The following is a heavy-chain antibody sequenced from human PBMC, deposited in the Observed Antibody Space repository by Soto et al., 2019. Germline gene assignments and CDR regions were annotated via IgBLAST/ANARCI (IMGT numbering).Heavy chain of an antibody. Sequence: QLVESGGGLFQAGGSTRLSCLVSGFTVGRYDMAWVRQAPGKGLEWASIIRSGGATYYPDSAQGRFTISRDNSKNTGYLQMNSLRVEDTGVYSCVRVLYDSGVVDFWGQGSLITVS. V-gene: IGHV3-53*01. CDR2: IRSGGAT. CDR3: VRVLYDSGVVDF. J-gene: IGHJ4*02. CDR1: GFTVGRYD. D-gene: IGHD5-12*01.